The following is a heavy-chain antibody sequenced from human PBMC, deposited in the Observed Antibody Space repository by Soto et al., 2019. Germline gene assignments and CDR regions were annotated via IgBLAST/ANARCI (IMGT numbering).Heavy chain of an antibody. CDR1: GGSISSGGYY. J-gene: IGHJ4*02. Sequence: QVQLQESGPGLVKPSQTLSLTCTVSGGSISSGGYYWSWIRQHPGKGLEWIGYIYYSGSTYYNPFLKSRVNISVDTSKNQFSLKLSSVTAADTAVYYCARVYCSGGSCYPYYFDYWGQGTLVTVSS. D-gene: IGHD2-15*01. V-gene: IGHV4-31*03. CDR3: ARVYCSGGSCYPYYFDY. CDR2: IYYSGST.